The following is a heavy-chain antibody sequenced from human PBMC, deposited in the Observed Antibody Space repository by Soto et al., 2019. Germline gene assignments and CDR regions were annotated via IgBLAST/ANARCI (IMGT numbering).Heavy chain of an antibody. D-gene: IGHD6-13*01. V-gene: IGHV1-69*13. CDR2: IITAFGPG. J-gene: IGHJ4*02. Sequence: SVKVSCKASGGTLNNYAISCVLQAPGQGLDWMGGIITAFGPGVYAQKFQGRVTITADESTKTAYMDLNSLTSEDTAVYYCAAGGSWARLDNWGQGTLVTVSS. CDR3: AAGGSWARLDN. CDR1: GGTLNNYA.